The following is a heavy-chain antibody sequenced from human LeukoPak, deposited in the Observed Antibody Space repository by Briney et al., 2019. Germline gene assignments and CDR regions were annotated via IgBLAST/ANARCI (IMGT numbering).Heavy chain of an antibody. J-gene: IGHJ4*02. CDR3: ARVTGFDLHPFDY. D-gene: IGHD3-9*01. CDR2: INHSGST. Sequence: WETLSLTCAVYGGSFSGYYWSWIRQPPGKGLEWIGEINHSGSTNYNPSLKSRVTISVDTSKNQFSLKLSSVTAADTAVYYCARVTGFDLHPFDYWGQGTLVTVSS. CDR1: GGSFSGYY. V-gene: IGHV4-34*01.